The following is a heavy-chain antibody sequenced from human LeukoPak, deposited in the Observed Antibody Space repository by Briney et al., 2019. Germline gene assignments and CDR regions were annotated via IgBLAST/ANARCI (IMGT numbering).Heavy chain of an antibody. V-gene: IGHV3-30*01. CDR1: GFPFSSYA. CDR2: ISNDGSYK. D-gene: IGHD1-1*01. J-gene: IGHJ1*01. CDR3: ARERSPRTEASVPATEVFHL. Sequence: PGRSLRLSCAASGFPFSSYALHWVRQAPGKGPEWVTLISNDGSYKSYADSVKGRFTISRDNSKNTLHLQMNSLTTEDTAVYYCARERSPRTEASVPATEVFHLWGQGTPVTVS.